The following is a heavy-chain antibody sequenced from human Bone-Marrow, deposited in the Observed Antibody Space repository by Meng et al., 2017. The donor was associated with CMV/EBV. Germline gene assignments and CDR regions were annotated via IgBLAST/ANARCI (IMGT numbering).Heavy chain of an antibody. Sequence: QVPLQESGPGLVKPSQPLSLTCTVSGGSISSGSYYWSWIRQPAGKGLEWIGRIYTSGSTNYNPSLKSRVTISVDTSKNQFSLKLSSVTAADTAVYYCARGSGDGYNLGWFDPWGQGTLVTVSS. J-gene: IGHJ5*02. CDR2: IYTSGST. CDR1: GGSISSGSYY. CDR3: ARGSGDGYNLGWFDP. D-gene: IGHD5-24*01. V-gene: IGHV4-61*02.